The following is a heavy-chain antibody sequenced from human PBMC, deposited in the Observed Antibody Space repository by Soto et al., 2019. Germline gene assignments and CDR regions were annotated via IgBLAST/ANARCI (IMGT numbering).Heavy chain of an antibody. Sequence: GGSLRLSCAASGFTFSSYEMNWVRQAPGKGLEWVSYISSSGSNIYYADSVKGRFTISRDNAKNSLYLQMNSLRAEDTAVYYCAREGRLGRHFDYWGQGTLVTVSS. CDR2: ISSSGSNI. CDR3: AREGRLGRHFDY. V-gene: IGHV3-48*03. D-gene: IGHD7-27*01. CDR1: GFTFSSYE. J-gene: IGHJ4*02.